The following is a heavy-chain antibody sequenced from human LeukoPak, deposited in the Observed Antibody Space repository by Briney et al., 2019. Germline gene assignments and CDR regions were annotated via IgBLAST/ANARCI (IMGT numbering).Heavy chain of an antibody. J-gene: IGHJ4*02. CDR1: GFTVSSNY. CDR3: ARGTVITGTTAYYFDY. D-gene: IGHD1-7*01. CDR2: IYSGGST. V-gene: IGHV3-53*01. Sequence: GGSLRLSCAASGFTVSSNYMSWVRQAPGKGLEWVSVIYSGGSTYYADSVKGRFTISRDNSKNTLYLQMNSLRAEDTAVYYSARGTVITGTTAYYFDYWGQGTLVTVSS.